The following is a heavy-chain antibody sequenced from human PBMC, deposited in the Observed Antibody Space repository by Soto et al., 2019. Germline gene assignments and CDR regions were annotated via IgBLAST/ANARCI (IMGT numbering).Heavy chain of an antibody. CDR3: AKVNKAEYDFWSGYYPPYYFDY. Sequence: GGSLRLSCAASGFTFSSYAMSWVRQAPGKGLEWVSAISGSGGSTYYADSVKGRFTISRDNSKNTLYLQMNSLRAEDTAVYYCAKVNKAEYDFWSGYYPPYYFDYWGQGTLVTVSS. V-gene: IGHV3-23*01. D-gene: IGHD3-3*01. J-gene: IGHJ4*02. CDR2: ISGSGGST. CDR1: GFTFSSYA.